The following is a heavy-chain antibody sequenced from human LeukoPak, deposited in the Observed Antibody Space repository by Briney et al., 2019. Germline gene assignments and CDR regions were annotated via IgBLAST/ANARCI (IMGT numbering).Heavy chain of an antibody. CDR3: ARRGWLVNFDY. V-gene: IGHV3-23*01. Sequence: GGSLRLSCAASGFTFSNNAMSWVRQAPGKGLEWVSSISSSGDNTHYANSVKGRFTISRDNSEDTLYLQMSTLRAEDTAIYYCARRGWLVNFDYWGQGTLVTVSS. CDR2: ISSSGDNT. CDR1: GFTFSNNA. J-gene: IGHJ4*02. D-gene: IGHD6-19*01.